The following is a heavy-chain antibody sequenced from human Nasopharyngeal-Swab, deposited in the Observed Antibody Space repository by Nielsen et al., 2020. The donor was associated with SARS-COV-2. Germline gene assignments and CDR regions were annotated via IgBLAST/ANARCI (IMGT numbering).Heavy chain of an antibody. CDR3: ARDQWLVHYFDY. CDR1: GYTFINYG. V-gene: IGHV1-18*01. CDR2: ISANNGNT. D-gene: IGHD6-19*01. J-gene: IGHJ4*02. Sequence: ASVKVSCKASGYTFINYGLSWVRQAPGQGLEWVGWISANNGNTNYAQKFRGRVTMTTDTSTSTAYMELRSLRSDDTAIYYCARDQWLVHYFDYWGQGTLVTV.